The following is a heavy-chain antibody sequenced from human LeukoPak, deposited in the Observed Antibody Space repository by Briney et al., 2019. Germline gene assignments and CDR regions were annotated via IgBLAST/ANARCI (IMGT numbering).Heavy chain of an antibody. V-gene: IGHV3-21*01. CDR1: GFTFSSYS. Sequence: GGSLRLSCAASGFTFSSYSMNWVRQAPGKGLEWVSSISSSSSYIYYADSVKGRFTISRDNAKNSLYLQMNSLRAEDTAVYYCARDSDLWSGYLNYYYYCGMDVWGQGTTVTVSS. CDR2: ISSSSSYI. CDR3: ARDSDLWSGYLNYYYYCGMDV. J-gene: IGHJ6*02. D-gene: IGHD3-3*01.